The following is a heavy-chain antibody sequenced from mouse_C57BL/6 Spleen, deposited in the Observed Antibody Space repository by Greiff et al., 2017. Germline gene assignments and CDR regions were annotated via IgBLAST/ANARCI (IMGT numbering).Heavy chain of an antibody. CDR1: GYTFTDYY. D-gene: IGHD6-1*01. V-gene: IGHV1-26*01. CDR3: ARSGFRSLGLPY. CDR2: INPNNGGT. J-gene: IGHJ3*01. Sequence: EVQLQQSGPELVKPGASVKISCKASGYTFTDYYMNWVKQSHGKSLEWIGDINPNNGGTSYNQKFKGKATLTVDKSSSTAYMELRSLTSEDSAVYYCARSGFRSLGLPYWGQGTLVTVSA.